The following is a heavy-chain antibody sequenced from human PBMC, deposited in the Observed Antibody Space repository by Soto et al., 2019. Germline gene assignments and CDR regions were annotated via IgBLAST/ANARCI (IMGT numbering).Heavy chain of an antibody. J-gene: IGHJ3*01. CDR2: IYQSGST. CDR3: ARRYFYENQGVFDV. V-gene: IGHV4-4*02. CDR1: GGSINSSNW. D-gene: IGHD3-22*01. Sequence: SETLSLTCAVSGGSINSSNWWSWVRQSPGKGLECMGEIYQSGSTKYNTSFRSRFSVSIDKSKSQFSLKLTSVTAPDSAVYYCARRYFYENQGVFDVWDQGTKVTFSS.